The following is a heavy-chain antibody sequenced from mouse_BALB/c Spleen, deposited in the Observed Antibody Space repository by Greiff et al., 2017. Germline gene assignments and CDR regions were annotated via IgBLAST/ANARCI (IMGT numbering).Heavy chain of an antibody. CDR2: IDPANGNT. V-gene: IGHV14-3*02. J-gene: IGHJ3*01. Sequence: EVQLQQSGAELVKPGASVKLSCTASGFNIKDTYMHWVKQRPEQGLEWIGRIDPANGNTKYDPKFQGKATITADTSSNTAYLQLSSLTSEDTAVYYCAAATVVDWFAYWGQGTLVTVSA. CDR1: GFNIKDTY. CDR3: AAATVVDWFAY. D-gene: IGHD1-1*01.